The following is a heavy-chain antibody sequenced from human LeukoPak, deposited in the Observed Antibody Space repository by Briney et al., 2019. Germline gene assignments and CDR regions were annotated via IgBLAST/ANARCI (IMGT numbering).Heavy chain of an antibody. Sequence: GGSLRLSCAASGFTFSSYAMHWVRQAPGKGLEYVSAISSNGGSTYYANSVKGRFTISRDNSKNTLYLQMNSLRAEDTAVYYCARGPLWYSSGWFDYWGQGTLVTVSS. CDR1: GFTFSSYA. V-gene: IGHV3-64*01. J-gene: IGHJ5*01. CDR2: ISSNGGST. D-gene: IGHD6-19*01. CDR3: ARGPLWYSSGWFDY.